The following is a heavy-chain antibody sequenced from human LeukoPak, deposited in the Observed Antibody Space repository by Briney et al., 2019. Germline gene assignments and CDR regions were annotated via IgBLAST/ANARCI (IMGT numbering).Heavy chain of an antibody. J-gene: IGHJ4*02. CDR3: AKGYSSTSSSFFDF. Sequence: GGSLRLSCAASGFTFNNYGMHWVRQAPGKGLEWVAVISYDGSNKYYGDSVKGRFTISRDNSKNTLYLQMNSLRAEDTAVYYCAKGYSSTSSSFFDFWGQGTLVTVSS. CDR2: ISYDGSNK. CDR1: GFTFNNYG. D-gene: IGHD6-6*01. V-gene: IGHV3-30*18.